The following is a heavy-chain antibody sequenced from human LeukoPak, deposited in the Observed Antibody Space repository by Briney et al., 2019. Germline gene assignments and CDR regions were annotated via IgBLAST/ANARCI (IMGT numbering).Heavy chain of an antibody. CDR1: GFTFSSYS. D-gene: IGHD6-19*01. V-gene: IGHV3-48*01. CDR2: ISSSSSTI. CDR3: FATQWLEDY. J-gene: IGHJ4*02. Sequence: GSLRLSCAASGFTFSSYSMNWVRQAPGKGLEWVSYISSSSSTIYYADSVKGRFTISRDNAKNSLYLQMNSLRGEDTAVYYCFATQWLEDYWGQGTLVTVSS.